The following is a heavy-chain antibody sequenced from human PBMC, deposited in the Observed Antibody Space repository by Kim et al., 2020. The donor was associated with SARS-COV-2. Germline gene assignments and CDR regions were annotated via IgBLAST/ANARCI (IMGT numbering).Heavy chain of an antibody. Sequence: ASVKVSCKASGYTFTSYYMHWVRQAPGQGLEWMGIINPSGGSTSYAQKFQGRVTMTRDTSTSTVYMELSSLRSEDTAVYYCARALWIQLWHAWFDPWGQGTLVTVSS. D-gene: IGHD5-18*01. CDR1: GYTFTSYY. CDR2: INPSGGST. V-gene: IGHV1-46*01. J-gene: IGHJ5*02. CDR3: ARALWIQLWHAWFDP.